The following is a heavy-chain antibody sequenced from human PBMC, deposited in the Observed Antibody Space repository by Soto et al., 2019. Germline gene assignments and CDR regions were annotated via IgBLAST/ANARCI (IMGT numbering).Heavy chain of an antibody. J-gene: IGHJ5*02. CDR1: GYTFTSYD. CDR3: ARAAASLDP. V-gene: IGHV1-8*01. Sequence: ASVKVSCKASGYTFTSYDINWVRQATGQGLEWMGRINLKSGNTGHAQKFQGRVTMTMDTSISTVYMELNSLRSDDTAVYYCARAAASLDPWGQGTLVTVSS. D-gene: IGHD6-25*01. CDR2: INLKSGNT.